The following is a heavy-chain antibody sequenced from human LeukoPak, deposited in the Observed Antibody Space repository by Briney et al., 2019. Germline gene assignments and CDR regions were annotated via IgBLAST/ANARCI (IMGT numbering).Heavy chain of an antibody. D-gene: IGHD2-21*02. V-gene: IGHV3-23*01. CDR2: ISGTGSRT. CDR3: ASRVVTATFDAFDI. CDR1: GFTFSNYA. J-gene: IGHJ3*02. Sequence: PGGSLRLSCAASGFTFSNYAMIWVRQAPGKGLEWIATISGTGSRTYYANSVRGRFSISRDNSRNTLYLQRSSLRAEDTAVYYCASRVVTATFDAFDIWGQGTMVTVSS.